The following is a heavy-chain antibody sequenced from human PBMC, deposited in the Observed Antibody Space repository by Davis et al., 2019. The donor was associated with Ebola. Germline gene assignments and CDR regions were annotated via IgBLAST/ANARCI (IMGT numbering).Heavy chain of an antibody. D-gene: IGHD3-16*01. CDR2: IYHSGSP. J-gene: IGHJ4*02. Sequence: SETLSLTCTVSGGSISTYYWNWMRQSPGKGLEWIGNIYHSGSPNYNLSFKSRVTISIDTSENHFSLNLSSVTAADTAVYYCVRGGRVAVLSLWGQGTLVTVSS. CDR1: GGSISTYY. CDR3: VRGGRVAVLSL. V-gene: IGHV4-59*01.